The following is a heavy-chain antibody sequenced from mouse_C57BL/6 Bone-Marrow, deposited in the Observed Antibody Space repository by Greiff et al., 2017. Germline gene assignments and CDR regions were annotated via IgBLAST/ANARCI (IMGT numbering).Heavy chain of an antibody. CDR2: ISDGGSYT. J-gene: IGHJ4*01. Sequence: DVQLVESGGGLVKPGGSLKLSCAASGFTFSSYAMSWVRQTPEKRLEWVATISDGGSYTYYPDNVKGRFTISRDNAKNNLYLQMSHLKSEDTAMYYCARVYYGNYEGAMDYWGQGTSVTVSS. D-gene: IGHD2-1*01. CDR3: ARVYYGNYEGAMDY. CDR1: GFTFSSYA. V-gene: IGHV5-4*01.